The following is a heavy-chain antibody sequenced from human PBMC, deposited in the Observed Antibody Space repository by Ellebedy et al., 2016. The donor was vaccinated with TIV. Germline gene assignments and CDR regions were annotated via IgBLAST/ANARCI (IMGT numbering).Heavy chain of an antibody. J-gene: IGHJ5*01. CDR2: ISSSSSYT. CDR3: ARSPWGSSGWFDS. D-gene: IGHD6-25*01. CDR1: GFMFSDYY. V-gene: IGHV3-11*06. Sequence: PGGSLRLSCAASGFMFSDYYMSWIRQGPGKGLEWVSHISSSSSYTNYADSVKGRFTTSRDTAKKSLYLQMNSLRAEDTAVYYCARSPWGSSGWFDSWGQGALVTVSS.